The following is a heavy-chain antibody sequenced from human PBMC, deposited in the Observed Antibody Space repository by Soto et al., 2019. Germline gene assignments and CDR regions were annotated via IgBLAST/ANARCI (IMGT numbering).Heavy chain of an antibody. D-gene: IGHD5-18*01. J-gene: IGHJ4*02. Sequence: GASLRLSCAASGFTFSSYGMHWVRQAPGKGLEWVAVISYDGSNKYYADSVKGRFTISRDNSKNTLYLQMNSLRAEDTAVYCCAKDSVEYSYDTDYWGQGTLVTVSS. CDR1: GFTFSSYG. CDR3: AKDSVEYSYDTDY. CDR2: ISYDGSNK. V-gene: IGHV3-30*18.